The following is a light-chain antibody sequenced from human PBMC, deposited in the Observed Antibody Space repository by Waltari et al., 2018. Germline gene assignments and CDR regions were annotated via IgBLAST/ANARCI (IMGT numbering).Light chain of an antibody. J-gene: IGKJ2*01. V-gene: IGKV3-20*01. CDR3: QRYERPPLYT. CDR2: GAS. Sequence: EIVLTQSPGTLSLSPGERATLSCRASQSIDNLYIAWYQQRPGQAPRLLISGASSRATGIPDRFSGSGSGTDFTLTIRGLEPEDSAVYYCQRYERPPLYTFGQGTNLEI. CDR1: QSIDNLY.